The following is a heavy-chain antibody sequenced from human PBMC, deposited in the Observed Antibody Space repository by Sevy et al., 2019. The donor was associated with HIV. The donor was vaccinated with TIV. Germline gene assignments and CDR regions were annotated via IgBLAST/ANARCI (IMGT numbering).Heavy chain of an antibody. J-gene: IGHJ4*02. CDR3: AGGYDSSGYPAYEIDY. CDR2: ISYDGSNK. D-gene: IGHD3-22*01. V-gene: IGHV3-30-3*01. Sequence: EGSLRLSCAASGFTFSSYAMHWVRQAPGKGLEWVAVISYDGSNKYYAHSVKGRFTISRDNSKNTLYLQMNSLRAEDTAVYYCAGGYDSSGYPAYEIDYWGQGTLVTVSS. CDR1: GFTFSSYA.